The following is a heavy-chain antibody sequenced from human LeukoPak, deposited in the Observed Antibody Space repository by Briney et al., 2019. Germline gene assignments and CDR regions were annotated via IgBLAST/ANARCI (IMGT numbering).Heavy chain of an antibody. D-gene: IGHD3-22*01. Sequence: GGSLRLSCAASGFTFSSYAMSWVRQAPGKGLEWVSAISGGGGSTYYADSVKGRFTIPRDNSKNTLYLQMNSLRAEDTAVYYCAKYPRANYDSSGYYLVYWGQGTLVTVSS. V-gene: IGHV3-23*01. CDR1: GFTFSSYA. J-gene: IGHJ4*02. CDR3: AKYPRANYDSSGYYLVY. CDR2: ISGGGGST.